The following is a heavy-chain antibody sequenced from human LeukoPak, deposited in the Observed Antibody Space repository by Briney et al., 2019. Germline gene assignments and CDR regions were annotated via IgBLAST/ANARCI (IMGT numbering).Heavy chain of an antibody. V-gene: IGHV1-18*01. J-gene: IGHJ4*02. CDR2: ISDYNGNT. D-gene: IGHD2-2*01. Sequence: ASVKVSCKASGYTFTSHGISWVRQAPRQALEWMGWISDYNGNTNYAQKLQGRVTITTDQSTITAYLELGSLRSDCKDAYYCARRGNVVVAAYSVGLWGQGTLVTVSS. CDR3: ARRGNVVVAAYSVGL. CDR1: GYTFTSHG.